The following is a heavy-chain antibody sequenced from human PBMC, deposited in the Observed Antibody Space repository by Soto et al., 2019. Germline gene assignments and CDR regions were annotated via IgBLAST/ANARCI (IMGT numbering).Heavy chain of an antibody. D-gene: IGHD4-4*01. V-gene: IGHV4-30-4*01. CDR3: VRGLSNSPDFFDY. CDR1: GGSISSDDYY. J-gene: IGHJ4*02. CDR2: LYYTGRT. Sequence: QVQLQESGPGLVKPSQTLSLTCSVSGGSISSDDYYWTWIRQAPGEGLEWIAYLYYTGRTLYNPSLPSRVIISTDTAKNHFSLKLISVRAADSAVYFCVRGLSNSPDFFDYWVQGAVVTVSS.